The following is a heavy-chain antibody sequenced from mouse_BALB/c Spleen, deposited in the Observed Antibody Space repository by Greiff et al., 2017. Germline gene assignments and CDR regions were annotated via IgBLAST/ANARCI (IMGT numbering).Heavy chain of an antibody. CDR3: ARYYGSSPYAMDY. Sequence: QVHVKQPGAELVKPGASVKLSCKASGYTFTSYWMHWVKQRPGQGLEWIGEINPSNGRTNYNEKFKSKATLTVDKSSSTAYMQLSSLTSEDSAVYYCARYYGSSPYAMDYWGQGTSVTVSS. CDR1: GYTFTSYW. J-gene: IGHJ4*01. V-gene: IGHV1S81*02. CDR2: INPSNGRT. D-gene: IGHD1-1*01.